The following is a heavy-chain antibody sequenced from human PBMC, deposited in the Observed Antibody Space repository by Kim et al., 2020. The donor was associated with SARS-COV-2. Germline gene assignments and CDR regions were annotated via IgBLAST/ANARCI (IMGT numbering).Heavy chain of an antibody. D-gene: IGHD3-10*01. CDR1: GGSISSYY. CDR3: ARVYIWFGELYPAGYYFDY. CDR2: IYYSGST. V-gene: IGHV4-59*13. Sequence: SETLSLTCTVSGGSISSYYWCWIRQPPGKGLEWIGYIYYSGSTNYNPSLKSRVTISVDTSKNQFSLKLSSVTAADTAVYYCARVYIWFGELYPAGYYFDYWGQGTLVTVSS. J-gene: IGHJ4*02.